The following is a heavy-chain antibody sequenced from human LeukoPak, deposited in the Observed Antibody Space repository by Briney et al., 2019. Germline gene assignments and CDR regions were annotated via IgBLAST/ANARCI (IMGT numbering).Heavy chain of an antibody. CDR2: ITPIFGTA. CDR1: GGTLSSYS. J-gene: IGHJ5*02. CDR3: ARERTRWGSGSYYSGWFDA. Sequence: SVKVSCKASGGTLSSYSISWVRQAPGQGLEWMGGITPIFGTANYAQKFQGRVTITTDESTSTAYMELSSLRSEDTAEYYCARERTRWGSGSYYSGWFDAGGQGTLVTVSS. V-gene: IGHV1-69*05. D-gene: IGHD3-10*01.